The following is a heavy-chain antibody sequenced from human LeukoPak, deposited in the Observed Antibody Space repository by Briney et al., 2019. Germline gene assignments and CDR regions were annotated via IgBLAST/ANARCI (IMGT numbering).Heavy chain of an antibody. J-gene: IGHJ4*02. Sequence: GGSLRLSCAASGFTFSSYWMSWVRQAPGKGLEWVANIKHDGSEKYYVDSVKGRFTISRDNAKNSLYLQMSSLRADDTAVYYCARVEASGYDYGAFDYWGQGTLVTVSS. CDR2: IKHDGSEK. V-gene: IGHV3-7*01. CDR1: GFTFSSYW. D-gene: IGHD5-12*01. CDR3: ARVEASGYDYGAFDY.